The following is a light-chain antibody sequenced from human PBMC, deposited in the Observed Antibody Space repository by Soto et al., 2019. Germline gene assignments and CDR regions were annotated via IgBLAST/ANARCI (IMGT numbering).Light chain of an antibody. J-gene: IGKJ1*01. CDR1: QSVSNF. Sequence: EIVLTQSPATLSLSPWERASLTCRASQSVSNFLAWYQHKPGQAPRLLIYDASVRATGVPARFSGSGSGTDFSLTISSLEPEDFAIYYCQQRSIWPPWTFGQGTKVDIK. CDR2: DAS. CDR3: QQRSIWPPWT. V-gene: IGKV3-11*01.